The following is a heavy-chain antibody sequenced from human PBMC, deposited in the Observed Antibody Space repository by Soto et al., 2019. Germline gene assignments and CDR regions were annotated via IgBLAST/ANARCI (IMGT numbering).Heavy chain of an antibody. CDR2: ISGSGGST. D-gene: IGHD1-26*01. Sequence: EVQLLESGGGLVQPGGSLRLSCAASGFTFSSYAMSWVRQAPGKGLEWVSAISGSGGSTYYADSVKGRFTISRDNSKNTLYLQMNSLRAEDTAVYYCAKGPQLPPRLIGYAFDIWGQGTMVTVSS. CDR3: AKGPQLPPRLIGYAFDI. J-gene: IGHJ3*02. V-gene: IGHV3-23*01. CDR1: GFTFSSYA.